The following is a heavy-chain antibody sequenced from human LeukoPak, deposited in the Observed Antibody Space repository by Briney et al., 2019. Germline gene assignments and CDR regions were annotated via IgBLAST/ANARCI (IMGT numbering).Heavy chain of an antibody. Sequence: SETLSLTCAVYGGSFSGNYWSWIRQPPGKGLEWIGEISHSGSTNYNPSLKSRVTISVDTSKNQFSLKLSSVTAADTAVYYCARVRPMVRGAYFDYWGQGTLVTVSS. D-gene: IGHD3-10*01. CDR2: ISHSGST. J-gene: IGHJ4*02. CDR3: ARVRPMVRGAYFDY. CDR1: GGSFSGNY. V-gene: IGHV4-34*01.